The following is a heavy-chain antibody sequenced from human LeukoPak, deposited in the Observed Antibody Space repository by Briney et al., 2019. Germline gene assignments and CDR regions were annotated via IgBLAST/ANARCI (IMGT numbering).Heavy chain of an antibody. CDR3: ARDDPGYSGYDFS. CDR1: GGTFSSYA. D-gene: IGHD5-12*01. V-gene: IGHV1-69*01. J-gene: IGHJ4*02. CDR2: IVPIFGTA. Sequence: ASVKVSCKASGGTFSSYAISWVRQAPGQGLEWMGGIVPIFGTANYAQKFQGRVTITADESTSTAYMELSSLRSEDTAVYYCARDDPGYSGYDFSWGQGTLVTVSS.